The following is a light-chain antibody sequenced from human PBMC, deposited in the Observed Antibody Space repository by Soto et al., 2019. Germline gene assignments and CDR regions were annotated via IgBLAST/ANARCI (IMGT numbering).Light chain of an antibody. Sequence: EIVLTQSPGTLSLSPGERATLSCRASQSVSSSYLAWYQQKPGQAPRLLIYGASTRATGIPDRFSGSGSGIDFTLTISRLEPEDFVVYYCQQYGSSPPLTFGGGTKVDI. CDR1: QSVSSSY. J-gene: IGKJ4*01. V-gene: IGKV3-20*01. CDR2: GAS. CDR3: QQYGSSPPLT.